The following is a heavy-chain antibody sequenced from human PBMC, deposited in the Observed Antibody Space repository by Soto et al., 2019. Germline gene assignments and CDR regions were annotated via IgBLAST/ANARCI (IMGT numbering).Heavy chain of an antibody. Sequence: QVQPVTSGAEVKKPGASVKVSCKASGENFLHYTMQWVLQAPGQRFEWMGWIHFEHGNTKYSRKFKGRVTFSRESSADTVFMELSRLTSEDTAVYYCARVQWRELRLGPFDYWGKGGLVIVYS. J-gene: IGHJ4*02. CDR3: ARVQWRELRLGPFDY. V-gene: IGHV1-3*01. CDR2: IHFEHGNT. CDR1: GENFLHYT. D-gene: IGHD1-26*01.